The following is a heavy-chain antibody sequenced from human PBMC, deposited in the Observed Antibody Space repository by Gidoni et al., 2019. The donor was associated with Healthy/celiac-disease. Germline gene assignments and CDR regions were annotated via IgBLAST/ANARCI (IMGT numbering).Heavy chain of an antibody. Sequence: EVQLLESGGGLVQPGGSLRLSCAASGFTFRSYAMSWVRQAPGQGLEWVSAISGSGGSTYYADSVKGRFTISRDNSKNTLYLQMNSLRAEDTAVYYCAKDITMVRGVLTAAFDYWGQGTLVTVSS. CDR3: AKDITMVRGVLTAAFDY. CDR1: GFTFRSYA. V-gene: IGHV3-23*01. J-gene: IGHJ4*02. D-gene: IGHD3-10*01. CDR2: ISGSGGST.